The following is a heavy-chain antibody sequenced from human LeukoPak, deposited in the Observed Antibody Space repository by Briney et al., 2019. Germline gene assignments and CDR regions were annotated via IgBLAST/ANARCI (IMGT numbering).Heavy chain of an antibody. J-gene: IGHJ4*02. V-gene: IGHV1-46*01. CDR2: INPSGGSA. D-gene: IGHD3-16*01. CDR1: GYTFTSYY. CDR3: SLAGAVTTIDY. Sequence: ASVKVSCKASGYTFTSYYMHWVRQAPGQGLEWMGIINPSGGSASYAQRFQGRVTMTRDTSTSTVYMELSSLRSEDTAVYYCSLAGAVTTIDYWGQGALVTVSS.